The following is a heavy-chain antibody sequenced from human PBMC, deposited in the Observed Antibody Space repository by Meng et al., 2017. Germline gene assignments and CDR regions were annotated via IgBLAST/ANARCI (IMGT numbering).Heavy chain of an antibody. CDR1: GDTLNTYN. Sequence: QVQLVQFGAEGKKPGASVKVSCKASGDTLNTYNMHWVRQAPGQGLEWMGIINPSDNSAAYAQGFQGRLTMTRDTCTSTLYMELTSLQFEDTAIYYCATDNWGPHYWGQGTLVTVSS. CDR3: ATDNWGPHY. D-gene: IGHD7-27*01. CDR2: INPSDNSA. V-gene: IGHV1-46*02. J-gene: IGHJ4*02.